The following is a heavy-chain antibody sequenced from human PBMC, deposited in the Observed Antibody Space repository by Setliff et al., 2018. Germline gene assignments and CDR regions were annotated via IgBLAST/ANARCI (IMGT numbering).Heavy chain of an antibody. D-gene: IGHD3-10*01. CDR3: ARHLLVQGTYHFDY. J-gene: IGHJ4*02. V-gene: IGHV4-39*01. CDR2: MYYSGST. Sequence: SETLSLTCTVSGASISSGSYYWSWIRQSPGKGLEWIGSMYYSGSTYYNPSLKGRVTLSVDTTKNQFSLKLTSMTAADTAVYFCARHLLVQGTYHFDYWGQGSPVTVSS. CDR1: GASISSGSYY.